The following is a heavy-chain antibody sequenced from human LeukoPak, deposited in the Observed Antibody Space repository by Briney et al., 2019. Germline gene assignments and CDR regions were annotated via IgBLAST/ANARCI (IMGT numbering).Heavy chain of an antibody. D-gene: IGHD3-22*01. J-gene: IGHJ3*02. Sequence: SETLSLTCTVSGGTISSSSYYWGWIRQPPGKGLEWIGYIYYSGSTNYNPSLKSRVTISVDTSKNQFSLKLSSVTAADTAVYYCARAYDSSGYDAFDIWGQGTMVTVSS. CDR3: ARAYDSSGYDAFDI. CDR2: IYYSGST. V-gene: IGHV4-61*05. CDR1: GGTISSSSYY.